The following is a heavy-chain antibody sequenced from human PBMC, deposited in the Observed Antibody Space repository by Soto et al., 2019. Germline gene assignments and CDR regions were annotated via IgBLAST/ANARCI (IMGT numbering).Heavy chain of an antibody. CDR2: ISPGDPDI. CDR1: GYSFTTHW. J-gene: IGHJ3*01. CDR3: ATQMATSQDAFDL. V-gene: IGHV5-51*01. D-gene: IGHD5-12*01. Sequence: HGESLKISCQGSGYSFTTHWITWVRQMPGKGLEWMGIISPGDPDIRYSRSFEGQVTNSADKSIPTAYLQWSSRKASDTAMYYCATQMATSQDAFDLWGQGTMVTVSS.